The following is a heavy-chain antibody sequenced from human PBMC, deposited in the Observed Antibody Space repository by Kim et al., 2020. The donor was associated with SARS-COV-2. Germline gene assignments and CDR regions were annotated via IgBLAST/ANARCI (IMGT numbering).Heavy chain of an antibody. CDR3: ARESVTGTDAFDI. D-gene: IGHD6-19*01. CDR2: ISDSGSTT. Sequence: GGSLRLSCAASGFTFDSYEINWVRQAPGKGLEWVSYISDSGSTTYYADSVKGRFTVSRDNAKNSLFLQMNSLRAEDTAVYYCARESVTGTDAFDIWGQGTLRTASS. J-gene: IGHJ3*02. V-gene: IGHV3-48*03. CDR1: GFTFDSYE.